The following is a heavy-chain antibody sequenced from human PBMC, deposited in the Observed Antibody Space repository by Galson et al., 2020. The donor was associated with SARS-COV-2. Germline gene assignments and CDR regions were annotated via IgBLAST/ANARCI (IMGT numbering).Heavy chain of an antibody. CDR1: GSSFSTYW. CDR3: ARSYYYDSTPVFSAYGMDV. CDR2: IYPGDSYT. J-gene: IGHJ6*02. V-gene: IGHV5-51*01. D-gene: IGHD3-22*01. Sequence: KIGESLKISCEASGSSFSTYWIGWVRQVPGKGLEWMGIIYPGDSYTRYSPSFEGQVTISADKSISTAYLQWSRLKASDTAIYYCARSYYYDSTPVFSAYGMDVWGQGTTVTVSS.